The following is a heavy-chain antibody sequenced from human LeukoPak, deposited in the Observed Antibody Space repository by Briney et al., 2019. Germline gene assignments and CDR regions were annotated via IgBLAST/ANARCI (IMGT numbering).Heavy chain of an antibody. CDR2: ISGSGATT. Sequence: GGSLRLSCAASGFTFSYSAMSWVRQAPGKELEWFSAISGSGATTSYADSVQGRFTVSRDNSKNTLYLQMNNLGPEDTARYYCAKDSATMIVVIWEDWGQGTLVAVSS. CDR1: GFTFSYSA. CDR3: AKDSATMIVVIWED. D-gene: IGHD3-22*01. J-gene: IGHJ4*02. V-gene: IGHV3-23*01.